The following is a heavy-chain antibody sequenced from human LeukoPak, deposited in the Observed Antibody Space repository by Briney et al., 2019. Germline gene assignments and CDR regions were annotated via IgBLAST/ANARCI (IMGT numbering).Heavy chain of an antibody. V-gene: IGHV3-15*01. CDR3: TTEYYYDSSGLFDY. D-gene: IGHD3-22*01. Sequence: GGSLRLSCVASGFTFSNGWMSWVRQAPGKGLEGVGRIKKETDGGTTDYAAPVKGRFTISRDDSKNTLYLQMNSLKTEDTAVYYCTTEYYYDSSGLFDYWGQGTLVTVSS. CDR1: GFTFSNGW. CDR2: IKKETDGGTT. J-gene: IGHJ4*02.